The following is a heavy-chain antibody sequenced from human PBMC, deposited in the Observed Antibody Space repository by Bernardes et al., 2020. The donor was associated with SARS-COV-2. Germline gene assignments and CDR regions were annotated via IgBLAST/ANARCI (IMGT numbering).Heavy chain of an antibody. J-gene: IGHJ4*02. CDR1: GFTFSDYS. D-gene: IGHD2-2*01. Sequence: GRSLRVSFAASGFTFSDYSMNWVRQAPGQGLEWLSYISSASSLIHYADSVKSRFTISRDNAKNSLALQMNSLRDEDKAVYYGAIGGNTKCTGFDYWGQGTRVTVFS. CDR2: ISSASSLI. CDR3: AIGGNTKCTGFDY. V-gene: IGHV3-48*02.